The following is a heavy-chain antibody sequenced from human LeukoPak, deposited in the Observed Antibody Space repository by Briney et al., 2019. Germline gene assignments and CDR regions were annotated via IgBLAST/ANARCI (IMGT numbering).Heavy chain of an antibody. CDR1: GFTFSSYG. CDR2: IWYGGSNK. Sequence: GRSLRLSCAASGFTFSSYGMHWVRQAPGKGLEWVAVIWYGGSNKYYADSVKGRFTISRDSSKNTLYLQMNSLRAEDTAVYYCATCIAAAGGDAFDIWGQGTMVAVSS. CDR3: ATCIAAAGGDAFDI. V-gene: IGHV3-33*08. D-gene: IGHD6-13*01. J-gene: IGHJ3*02.